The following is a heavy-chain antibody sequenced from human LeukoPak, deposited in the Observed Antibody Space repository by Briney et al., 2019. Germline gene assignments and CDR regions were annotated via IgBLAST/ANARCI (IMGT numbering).Heavy chain of an antibody. CDR1: GGSISSYN. CDR2: IYYSGST. J-gene: IGHJ5*02. D-gene: IGHD1-1*01. Sequence: SETLSLTCTVSGGSISSYNWSWIRQPPGKGLEWIGYIYYSGSTNYNPSPKSRITISVDTSKNQFSLKLSSVTAADTAVYYCAGYTGVSNWFDPWGQGTLVTVSS. CDR3: AGYTGVSNWFDP. V-gene: IGHV4-59*01.